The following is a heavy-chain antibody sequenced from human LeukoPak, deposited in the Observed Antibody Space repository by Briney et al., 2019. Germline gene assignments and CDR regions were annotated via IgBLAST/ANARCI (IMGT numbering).Heavy chain of an antibody. J-gene: IGHJ6*03. CDR2: IRSKANSYAT. Sequence: PGGSLRLSCAASGFTFSGSAMHWVRQASGKGLEWVGRIRSKANSYATAYAASVKGRFTISRDDSKNTAYLQMNSLKTEDTAVYYCTRRVAVASNLIYYYYYMDVWGKGTTVTVSS. CDR1: GFTFSGSA. D-gene: IGHD6-19*01. CDR3: TRRVAVASNLIYYYYYMDV. V-gene: IGHV3-73*01.